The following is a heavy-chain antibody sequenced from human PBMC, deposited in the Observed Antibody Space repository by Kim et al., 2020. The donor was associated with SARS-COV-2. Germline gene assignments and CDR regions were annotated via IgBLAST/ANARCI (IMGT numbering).Heavy chain of an antibody. D-gene: IGHD2-21*02. Sequence: SETLSLTCTVSGGSISSYYWSWIRQPPGKGLEWIGYIYYSGGTNYNPSLKSRVTISVDTSKNQFSLKLSSVTAADTAVYYCARGTPIYFGGDCSGSSFAFDILGHGTMVTVSS. CDR3: ARGTPIYFGGDCSGSSFAFDI. J-gene: IGHJ3*02. V-gene: IGHV4-59*13. CDR1: GGSISSYY. CDR2: IYYSGGT.